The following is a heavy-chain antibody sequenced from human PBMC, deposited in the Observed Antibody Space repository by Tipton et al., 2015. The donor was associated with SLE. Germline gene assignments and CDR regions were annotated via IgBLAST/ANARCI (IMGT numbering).Heavy chain of an antibody. CDR2: IYTSGST. CDR1: GGSISSGSYY. J-gene: IGHJ4*02. Sequence: LSLTCTVSGGSISSGSYYWSWIRQPAGKGLEWIGYIYTSGSTNYNPSLKSRVTISVDTSKNQFSLKLSSVTAADTAVYYCAREGSYGPPDYWGQGTLVTVSS. D-gene: IGHD5-18*01. V-gene: IGHV4-61*09. CDR3: AREGSYGPPDY.